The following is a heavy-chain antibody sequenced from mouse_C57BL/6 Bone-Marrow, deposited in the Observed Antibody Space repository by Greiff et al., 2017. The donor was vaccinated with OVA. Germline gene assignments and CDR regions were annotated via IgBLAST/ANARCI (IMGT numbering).Heavy chain of an antibody. Sequence: QVQLQQPGAELVKPGASVKMSCKASGYTFTSYWITWVKQRPGQGLEWIGDIYPGSGSTNYNEKFKSKATLTVDTSSSTAYMQLSSLTSEDSAVDYCARRPPYYGSSYDYWGQGTTLTVAS. CDR1: GYTFTSYW. D-gene: IGHD1-1*01. CDR3: ARRPPYYGSSYDY. V-gene: IGHV1-55*01. CDR2: IYPGSGST. J-gene: IGHJ2*01.